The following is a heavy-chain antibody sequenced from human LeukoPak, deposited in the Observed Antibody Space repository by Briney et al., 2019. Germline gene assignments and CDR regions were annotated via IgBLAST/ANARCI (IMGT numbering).Heavy chain of an antibody. CDR3: ARVAGRHWFDP. Sequence: GGSLRLSCAASGFTVSSNYMSWVRQAPGRGLEWVSSIRPSGDNTYYGDSVKGRFTISRGNSKNTVYLQMNNMRVDDTAVYYCARVAGRHWFDPWGQGTLVTVSS. CDR2: IRPSGDNT. V-gene: IGHV3-23*01. D-gene: IGHD6-19*01. J-gene: IGHJ5*02. CDR1: GFTVSSNY.